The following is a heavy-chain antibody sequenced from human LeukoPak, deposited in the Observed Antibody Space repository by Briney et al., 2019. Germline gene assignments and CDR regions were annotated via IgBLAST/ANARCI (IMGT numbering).Heavy chain of an antibody. V-gene: IGHV3-30*18. D-gene: IGHD3-16*02. CDR3: AKNVWGSYRLVDY. Sequence: PGRSLRLSCAASGFTFSSYGMHWVRQAPGKGLEWVAVISYDGSNKYYADSVKGRFTISRDNSKNTLYLQMNSLRAEDTAVYYCAKNVWGSYRLVDYWGQGTLVTVSS. J-gene: IGHJ4*02. CDR1: GFTFSSYG. CDR2: ISYDGSNK.